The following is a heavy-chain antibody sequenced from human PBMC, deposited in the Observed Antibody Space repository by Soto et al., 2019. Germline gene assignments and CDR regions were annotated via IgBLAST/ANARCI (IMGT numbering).Heavy chain of an antibody. J-gene: IGHJ4*02. Sequence: SETLSLTCTVSGGSIISYYCILIRQPPVKGLEWIGYIYYSGSTNYNPSLKSRVTISVDTSKNQFSLKLSSVTAADTAVYYCARVWAEVDFDYWGQGTLVTVSS. CDR1: GGSIISYY. CDR2: IYYSGST. CDR3: ARVWAEVDFDY. V-gene: IGHV4-59*01. D-gene: IGHD3-16*01.